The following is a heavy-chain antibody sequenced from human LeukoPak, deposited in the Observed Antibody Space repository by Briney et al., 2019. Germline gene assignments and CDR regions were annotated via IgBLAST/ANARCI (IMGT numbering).Heavy chain of an antibody. CDR2: IYYTGST. V-gene: IGHV4-39*07. Sequence: TSETLSLTCAVSGASISGTGYYLGWIRQPPGKGLEWIGNIYYTGSTYYNPSLKSRVTISIDTSKNQFSLRLSSVTAADTAVYYCARDLVLDNGGQRPFFFLARNDAFDVWGQGTMVTVSS. D-gene: IGHD2-8*01. CDR1: GASISGTGYY. J-gene: IGHJ3*01. CDR3: ARDLVLDNGGQRPFFFLARNDAFDV.